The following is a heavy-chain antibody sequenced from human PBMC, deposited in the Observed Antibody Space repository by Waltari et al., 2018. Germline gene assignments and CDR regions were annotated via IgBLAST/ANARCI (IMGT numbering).Heavy chain of an antibody. CDR2: ISGSGGST. V-gene: IGHV3-23*04. D-gene: IGHD2-8*02. CDR3: AKSHCTGGVCYRQYYFDY. J-gene: IGHJ4*02. CDR1: GFTFRSYA. Sequence: EVQLVESGGGLVQPGGSLRLSCAASGFTFRSYAMSWVRQAPGKGLEWVSAISGSGGSTYYADSVKGRFTISRDNSKNTLYLQMNSLRAEDTAVYYCAKSHCTGGVCYRQYYFDYWGQGTLVTVSS.